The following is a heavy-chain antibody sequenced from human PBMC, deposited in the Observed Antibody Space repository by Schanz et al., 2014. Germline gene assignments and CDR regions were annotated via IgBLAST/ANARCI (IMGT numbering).Heavy chain of an antibody. D-gene: IGHD1-1*01. J-gene: IGHJ4*02. CDR3: ARLEYTSGWQGFDY. Sequence: QVQLQESGPGLVKPSGTLSLTCTISRGSIGSTNWWSWLRQSPRKGLEWISDIYETGRTNYNPSLRSRVPFSGKKPPTNSPLSLPAVTAADTAVYYCARLEYTSGWQGFDYWGQGILVTVSP. CDR2: IYETGRT. CDR1: RGSIGSTNW. V-gene: IGHV4-4*02.